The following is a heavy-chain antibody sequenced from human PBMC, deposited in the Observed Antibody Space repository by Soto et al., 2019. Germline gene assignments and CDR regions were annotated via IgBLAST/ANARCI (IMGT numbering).Heavy chain of an antibody. CDR2: IWYDGSNK. D-gene: IGHD5-18*01. J-gene: IGHJ4*02. CDR3: ARGIQLWWAGADY. Sequence: GGSLRLSCAASGFTFSSYGMHWVRQAPGKGLEWVAVIWYDGSNKYYADSVKGRFTISRDNSKNTLYLQMNSLRAEDTAVYYCARGIQLWWAGADYWGQGTLVTVSS. V-gene: IGHV3-33*01. CDR1: GFTFSSYG.